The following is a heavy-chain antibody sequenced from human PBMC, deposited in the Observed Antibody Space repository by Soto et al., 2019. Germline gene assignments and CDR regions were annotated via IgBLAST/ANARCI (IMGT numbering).Heavy chain of an antibody. V-gene: IGHV3-23*01. J-gene: IGHJ4*02. Sequence: GWLRRAGIASGSTFGSRAMSWVRQAPGEGLEWVSTITDTGGDAKYADSVRGRFTISRDNSKKTLYLQMSSLRADDSAVSFCARGSKDSYPGSRIFDFWGRGTLVTVSS. CDR3: ARGSKDSYPGSRIFDF. D-gene: IGHD3-10*01. CDR1: GSTFGSRA. CDR2: ITDTGGDA.